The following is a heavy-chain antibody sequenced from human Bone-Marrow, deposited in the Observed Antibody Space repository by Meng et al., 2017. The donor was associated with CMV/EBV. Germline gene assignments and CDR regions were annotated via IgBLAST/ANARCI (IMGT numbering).Heavy chain of an antibody. J-gene: IGHJ4*02. CDR3: AKDLTPQLVPTYFDY. V-gene: IGHV3-23*01. D-gene: IGHD6-6*01. CDR1: GFTFDDYG. CDR2: ISCSGGST. Sequence: GGSLRLSCAASGFTFDDYGLSWVRQAPGKGLEWVSAISCSGGSTYYADSVKGRFTISRDNSKNTLYLQMNSLRAEDTAVYYCAKDLTPQLVPTYFDYWGQGTLVTVSS.